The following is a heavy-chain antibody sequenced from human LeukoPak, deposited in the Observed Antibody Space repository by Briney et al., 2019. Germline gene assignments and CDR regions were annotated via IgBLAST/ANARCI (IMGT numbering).Heavy chain of an antibody. Sequence: GGSLRLSCAASGFTFSSYSMNWVRQAPGKGLEWVSSISSSSSYIYYADSVKGRFTISRDNAKNSLYLQMNSLRAEDTAVYYCAREITYYYDSSGWGDYFDYWGQGTLVTVSS. D-gene: IGHD3-22*01. J-gene: IGHJ4*02. CDR1: GFTFSSYS. CDR2: ISSSSSYI. V-gene: IGHV3-21*01. CDR3: AREITYYYDSSGWGDYFDY.